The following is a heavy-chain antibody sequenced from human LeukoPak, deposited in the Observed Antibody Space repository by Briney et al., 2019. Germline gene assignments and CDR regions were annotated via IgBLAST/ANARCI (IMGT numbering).Heavy chain of an antibody. J-gene: IGHJ4*02. V-gene: IGHV3-23*01. Sequence: GGPLRLSCAASGFTFSSYAMSWVRQAPGKGLEWVSAISGSGGSTYYADSVKGRFTISRDNSKNTLYLQMNSLRAEDTAVYYCAKSHYGDYEYFDYWGQGTLVTVSS. D-gene: IGHD4-17*01. CDR3: AKSHYGDYEYFDY. CDR1: GFTFSSYA. CDR2: ISGSGGST.